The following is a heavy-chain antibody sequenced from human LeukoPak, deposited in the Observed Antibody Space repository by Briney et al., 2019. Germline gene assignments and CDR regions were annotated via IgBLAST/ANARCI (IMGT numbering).Heavy chain of an antibody. D-gene: IGHD3-22*01. CDR1: GFTFSSYA. CDR2: ISSNGGST. CDR3: ARKGNKMIAYDY. J-gene: IGHJ4*02. Sequence: QPGGSLRLSCAASGFTFSSYAMHWVRQAPGKGLEYVSAISSNGGSTYYANSVKGRFTISRDNAKNSLFLQMNSLRAEDTAIYYCARKGNKMIAYDYWGQGTLVTVSS. V-gene: IGHV3-64*01.